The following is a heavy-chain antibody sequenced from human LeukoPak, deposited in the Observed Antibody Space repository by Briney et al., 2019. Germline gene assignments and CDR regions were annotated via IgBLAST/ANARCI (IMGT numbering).Heavy chain of an antibody. D-gene: IGHD3-3*01. J-gene: IGHJ5*02. V-gene: IGHV1-8*01. CDR2: MNPDSGNT. CDR1: GYTLTSYD. Sequence: GASVKVPCKASGYTLTSYDINWVRQATGQGLEWMGWMNPDSGNTGYAQKFQGRVTMTRNTSISTAYMELSSLRSEDTAVYYCARGREGITIFGVVIVPSNWFDPWGQGTLVTVSS. CDR3: ARGREGITIFGVVIVPSNWFDP.